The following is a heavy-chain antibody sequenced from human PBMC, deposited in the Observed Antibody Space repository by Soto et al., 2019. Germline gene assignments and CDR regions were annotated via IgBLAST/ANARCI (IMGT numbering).Heavy chain of an antibody. D-gene: IGHD2-8*01. CDR2: ISSSSSYI. J-gene: IGHJ5*02. CDR3: ARDGTVECTNGVCYLTWFDP. V-gene: IGHV3-21*01. CDR1: GFTFSSYS. Sequence: PGGSLTLSCAASGFTFSSYSMTWVRPAPGKGLEWVSSISSSSSYIHFAHSVQRRLTISRDNANNSLDREMNSLRAEDTAVYDCARDGTVECTNGVCYLTWFDPWVQGTLVTVSS.